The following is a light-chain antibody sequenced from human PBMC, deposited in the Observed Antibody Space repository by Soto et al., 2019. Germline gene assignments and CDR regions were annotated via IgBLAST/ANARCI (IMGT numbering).Light chain of an antibody. CDR2: GAS. J-gene: IGKJ1*01. Sequence: EIVLTQSPGTMSLSPGERVTLSCRASQTVTRSYLAWYQQKPGQAPRLLIYGASIRATGIPDRFSGSGSGTDFTLTISRLEPEDFAVYYCEQYGSSPPTFGQGTKVEIK. CDR1: QTVTRSY. CDR3: EQYGSSPPT. V-gene: IGKV3-20*01.